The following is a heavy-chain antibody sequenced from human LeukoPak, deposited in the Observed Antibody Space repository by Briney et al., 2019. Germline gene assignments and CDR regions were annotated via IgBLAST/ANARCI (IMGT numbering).Heavy chain of an antibody. Sequence: SETLSLTCTVSGYSIGTNYFGAWIRQSPGKGLECIVGVADSATTYYNPSLRSRVSISGGTSTNQFSLKLSSVTAADTAVYYCTREHGGTTVDYWGQGTLVTVSS. CDR3: TREHGGTTVDY. CDR2: VADSATT. D-gene: IGHD1-1*01. CDR1: GYSIGTNYF. J-gene: IGHJ4*02. V-gene: IGHV4-38-2*02.